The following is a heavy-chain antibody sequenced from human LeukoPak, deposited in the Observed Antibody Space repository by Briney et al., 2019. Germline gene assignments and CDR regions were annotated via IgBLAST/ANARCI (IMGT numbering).Heavy chain of an antibody. CDR3: ARVRQSGSPFDY. J-gene: IGHJ4*02. D-gene: IGHD1-26*01. CDR1: GFTFSDYY. CDR2: ISNSGGNT. Sequence: GGSLRLSCAASGFTFSDYYMSWIRQAPGKGLEWVSYISNSGGNTNYADSVKGRFTISRDNAKNSLYLQMNSLSAENTAVYYCARVRQSGSPFDYWGQGTLVTVSS. V-gene: IGHV3-11*05.